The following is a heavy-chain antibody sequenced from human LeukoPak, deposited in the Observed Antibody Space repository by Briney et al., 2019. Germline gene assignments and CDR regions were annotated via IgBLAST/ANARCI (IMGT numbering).Heavy chain of an antibody. CDR1: GYTFTSYG. CDR3: ARGVMAGTYCYYMDV. CDR2: ISAYNGNT. J-gene: IGHJ6*03. D-gene: IGHD6-19*01. V-gene: IGHV1-18*01. Sequence: ASVKVSCKASGYTFTSYGISWVRQAPGQGLEWMGWISAYNGNTNYAQKLQGRVTMTTDTSTSTAYMELRSLRSDDTAVYYCARGVMAGTYCYYMDVWGKGTTVTVSS.